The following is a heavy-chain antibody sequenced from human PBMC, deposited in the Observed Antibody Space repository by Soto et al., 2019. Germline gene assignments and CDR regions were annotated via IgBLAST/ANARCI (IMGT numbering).Heavy chain of an antibody. J-gene: IGHJ4*02. CDR2: ISGGNGNT. CDR1: GYMFTKSA. V-gene: IGHV1-3*01. D-gene: IGHD6-19*01. Sequence: ASVKVSCKASGYMFTKSAMHWVRQAPGQRLEWMGWISGGNGNTKYSPKLQDRVTITRDTSASTAYMELSSLRSEDTALYYSARDGVAAGNINFDYWGQGTLVTVSS. CDR3: ARDGVAAGNINFDY.